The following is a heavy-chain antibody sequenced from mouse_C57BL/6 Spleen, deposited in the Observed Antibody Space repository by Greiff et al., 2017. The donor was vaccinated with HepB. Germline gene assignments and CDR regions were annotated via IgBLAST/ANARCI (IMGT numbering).Heavy chain of an antibody. Sequence: EVQLQQSGAELVRPGASVKLSCTASGFNIKDDYMHWVKQRPEQGLEWIGWIDPENGDTEYASKFQGKATITADTSSNTAYLQLSSLTSEDTPVYYCTTEGVKTTAVATRYWYFDVWGTGTTVTVSS. CDR1: GFNIKDDY. V-gene: IGHV14-4*01. CDR2: IDPENGDT. CDR3: TTEGVKTTAVATRYWYFDV. D-gene: IGHD1-1*01. J-gene: IGHJ1*03.